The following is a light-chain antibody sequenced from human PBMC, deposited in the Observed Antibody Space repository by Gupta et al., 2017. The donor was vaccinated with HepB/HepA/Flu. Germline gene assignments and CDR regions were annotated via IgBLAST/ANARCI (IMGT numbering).Light chain of an antibody. Sequence: SSALTHPPSVSVSPRQTASIACTGPPLPNQYVYWYQQQPGQAPILVMFKDSERPSGIPPRFSGSSSGTTATLTISGAQAEDEADYYCQSADSNGKPWVFGGGTKLTVL. J-gene: IGLJ3*02. CDR2: KDS. CDR1: PLPNQY. V-gene: IGLV3-25*02. CDR3: QSADSNGKPWV.